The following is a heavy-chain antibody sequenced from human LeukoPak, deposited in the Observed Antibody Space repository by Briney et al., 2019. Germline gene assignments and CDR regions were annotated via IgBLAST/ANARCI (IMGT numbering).Heavy chain of an antibody. CDR3: ATDPWEGRGLPDN. D-gene: IGHD1-26*01. V-gene: IGHV3-21*01. Sequence: PGGSLRLSCAASGFSFSSYSMNWVRQAPGKGLEWVSSISSSSRYIYYADSVKGRFTISRDNAKNSLYLQMNSLRADDTSVYFCATDPWEGRGLPDNWGQGTLVTVSS. J-gene: IGHJ4*02. CDR2: ISSSSRYI. CDR1: GFSFSSYS.